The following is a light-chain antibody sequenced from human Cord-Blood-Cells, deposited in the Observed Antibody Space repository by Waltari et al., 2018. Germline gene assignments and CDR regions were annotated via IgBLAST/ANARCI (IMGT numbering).Light chain of an antibody. J-gene: IGKJ2*03. V-gene: IGKV1-39*01. Sequence: DIQMSQSPSSLPASVVDRVTITSRASQSISSYLNWYQQKPGKAPKLLIYAASSLQSGVPSRFSGSGSGTDFTLTISSLQPEDFATYYCQQSYSTPYSFGQGTKLEIK. CDR3: QQSYSTPYS. CDR1: QSISSY. CDR2: AAS.